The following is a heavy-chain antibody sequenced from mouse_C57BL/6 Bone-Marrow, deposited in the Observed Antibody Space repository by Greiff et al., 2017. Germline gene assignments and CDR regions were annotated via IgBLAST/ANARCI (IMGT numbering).Heavy chain of an antibody. Sequence: QVTLKVSGPGILQPSQTLSLTCSFSGFSLSTFGLGVGWIRQPSGKGLEWLAHIWWDDDNYYNPALKSRITISKDTSKNQVFLKSANVDTADTATYYCARIRADGYYVFLYFDVWGTGTTVTGSS. J-gene: IGHJ1*03. CDR3: ARIRADGYYVFLYFDV. V-gene: IGHV8-8*01. CDR1: GFSLSTFGLG. D-gene: IGHD2-3*01. CDR2: IWWDDDN.